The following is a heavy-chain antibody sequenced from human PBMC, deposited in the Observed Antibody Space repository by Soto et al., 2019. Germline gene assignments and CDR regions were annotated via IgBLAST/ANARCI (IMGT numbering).Heavy chain of an antibody. Sequence: EVQLLESGGGVVQPGGSMRLSCVASGFNFKKFAMSWVRQAPGEGLEWVSGISCCGGSTSYADSVKGRFSIARDDSTNTLSLQMNNLRVEDTAQYYCAKADGEQWLLPHLDKWGQGTLVTAS. D-gene: IGHD6-19*01. V-gene: IGHV3-23*01. CDR2: ISCCGGST. CDR1: GFNFKKFA. J-gene: IGHJ4*02. CDR3: AKADGEQWLLPHLDK.